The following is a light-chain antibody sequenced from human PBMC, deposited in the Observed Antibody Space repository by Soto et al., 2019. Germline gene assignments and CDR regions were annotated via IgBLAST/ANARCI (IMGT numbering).Light chain of an antibody. J-gene: IGLJ1*01. Sequence: QSALTQPASVSGSAGQSITISCSGTMRDVGAYNLVSWYQQHPGTAPKLIIYEVRNRPSGISSRFSGSRSGNTASLTISGLQPEDEGDYYCSSFTSSSSVVFGTGTKVTVL. V-gene: IGLV2-14*01. CDR2: EVR. CDR1: MRDVGAYNL. CDR3: SSFTSSSSVV.